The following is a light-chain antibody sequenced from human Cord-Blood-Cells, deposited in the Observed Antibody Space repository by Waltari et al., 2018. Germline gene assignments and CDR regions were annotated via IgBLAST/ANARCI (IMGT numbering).Light chain of an antibody. CDR1: SSDVAGYNY. J-gene: IGLJ3*02. CDR3: SSYTSSSTPV. CDR2: DVS. Sequence: QSALTQPASVSGSPGQSITIPCTGTSSDVAGYNYVSWYQQHPGKAPKLMIYDVSNRPSGVSNRFSGSKSGNTASLTISGLQAEDEADYYCSSYTSSSTPVFGGGTKLTVL. V-gene: IGLV2-14*01.